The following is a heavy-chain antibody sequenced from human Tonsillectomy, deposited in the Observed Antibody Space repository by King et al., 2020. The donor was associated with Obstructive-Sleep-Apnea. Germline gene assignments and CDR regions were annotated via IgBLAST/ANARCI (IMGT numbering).Heavy chain of an antibody. CDR2: FYPGDSKT. V-gene: IGHV5-51*01. CDR3: ARVSKVTTIYFDY. J-gene: IGHJ4*02. Sequence: QLVQSGAEVKKPGESLRISCQGSGYTFSNHWIGWVRQMPGKGLEWMGIFYPGDSKTRYSPSFQGQGTISAAKSISTAYLQWSSLKASDTAMYYCARVSKVTTIYFDYWGQGTLVTVSS. CDR1: GYTFSNHW. D-gene: IGHD2-21*02.